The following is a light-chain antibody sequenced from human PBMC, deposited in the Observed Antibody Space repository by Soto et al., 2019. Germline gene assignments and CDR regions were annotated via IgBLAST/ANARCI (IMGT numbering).Light chain of an antibody. J-gene: IGKJ1*01. CDR1: QSVSSY. CDR2: DAS. V-gene: IGKV3-11*01. Sequence: EIVLTQSPATLSLSPGERATLSCRASQSVSSYLAWYQQKPDQAPRLLISDASDRATGIPARFSGRGSGTDFTLTISGLEPGDFAVYYCQQRSFWPWTFGQGTKVEIK. CDR3: QQRSFWPWT.